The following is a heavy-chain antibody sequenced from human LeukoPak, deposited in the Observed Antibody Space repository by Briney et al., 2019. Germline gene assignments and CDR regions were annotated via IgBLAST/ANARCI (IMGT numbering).Heavy chain of an antibody. V-gene: IGHV4-38-2*02. D-gene: IGHD4-23*01. CDR3: ARSGNYHYFDS. J-gene: IGHJ4*02. CDR2: NYHSGST. CDR1: GYFISSGYY. Sequence: SETLSLTCSVSGYFISSGYYWGWIRPSPGKGLEWIGSNYHSGSTDYNPSLKSRVTISVDTSKNQFSLKLSSVTAADTAVYCCARSGNYHYFDSWGQGTLVTVSS.